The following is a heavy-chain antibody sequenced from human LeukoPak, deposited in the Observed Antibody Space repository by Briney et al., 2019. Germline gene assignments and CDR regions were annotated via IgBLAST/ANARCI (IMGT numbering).Heavy chain of an antibody. CDR2: ISGNGHQT. CDR3: AKDANYYDSSGFFIPFDY. D-gene: IGHD3-22*01. V-gene: IGHV3-23*01. CDR1: GFAFSRFA. J-gene: IGHJ4*02. Sequence: GGSLRLPCSASGFAFSRFAMTWVRHLPGKGLDWVSTISGNGHQTYYGDSVKGRFSVSRDNSKNILYLQMDSLRADDSALYYCAKDANYYDSSGFFIPFDYWGQGTLVTGSS.